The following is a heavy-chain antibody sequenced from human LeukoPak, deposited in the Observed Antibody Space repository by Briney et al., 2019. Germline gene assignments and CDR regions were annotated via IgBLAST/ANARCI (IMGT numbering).Heavy chain of an antibody. D-gene: IGHD6-19*01. CDR2: ISGSGSTI. J-gene: IGHJ3*02. CDR3: ARGHGSGWTKNAFDI. CDR1: GFTFS. Sequence: GGSLRLSCAASGFTFSSWVRQAPGKGLEWVSAISGSGSTIYYADSVKGRFTISRDNAKNSLYLQMNSLRAEDTAVYYCARGHGSGWTKNAFDIWGQGTMVTVSS. V-gene: IGHV3-11*04.